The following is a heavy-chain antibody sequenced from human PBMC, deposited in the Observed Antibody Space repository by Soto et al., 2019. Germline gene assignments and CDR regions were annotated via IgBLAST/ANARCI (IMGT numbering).Heavy chain of an antibody. Sequence: GRSLRLSCAASGFTFSSYSMNWVRQAPGKGLEWVSSISSSSSYIYYADSVKGRFTISRDNAKNSLYLQMNSLRAEDTAVYYCARSFGGGTPLFDYWGQGTLVTVSS. CDR1: GFTFSSYS. D-gene: IGHD2-15*01. CDR2: ISSSSSYI. CDR3: ARSFGGGTPLFDY. J-gene: IGHJ4*02. V-gene: IGHV3-21*01.